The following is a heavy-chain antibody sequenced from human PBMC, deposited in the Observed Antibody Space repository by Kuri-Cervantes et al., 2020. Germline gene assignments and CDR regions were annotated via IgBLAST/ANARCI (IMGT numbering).Heavy chain of an antibody. J-gene: IGHJ4*02. Sequence: SETLSLTCTVYGGSFSGYYWSWIRQPPGKGLEWIGEINHSGSTNYNPSLKSRVTISVDTSKNQFSLKLSSVTAADTAVYYCAGGKAVSGSPAIGIDFWGQGTLVTVSS. D-gene: IGHD6-19*01. CDR3: AGGKAVSGSPAIGIDF. V-gene: IGHV4-34*01. CDR1: GGSFSGYY. CDR2: INHSGST.